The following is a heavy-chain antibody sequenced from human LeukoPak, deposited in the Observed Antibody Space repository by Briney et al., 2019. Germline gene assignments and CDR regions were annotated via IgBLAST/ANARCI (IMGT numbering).Heavy chain of an antibody. CDR1: GGSISSGDYY. D-gene: IGHD2-2*01. Sequence: KSSETLSLTCTVSGGSISSGDYYWSWIRQPPGKGLEWIGRIYTSGSTNYNPSLKSRVTMSVDTSKNQFSLKLSSVTAADTAVYYCARVYGGWYQLLKEPYYYYYMDVWGKGTTVTVSS. J-gene: IGHJ6*03. V-gene: IGHV4-61*02. CDR3: ARVYGGWYQLLKEPYYYYYMDV. CDR2: IYTSGST.